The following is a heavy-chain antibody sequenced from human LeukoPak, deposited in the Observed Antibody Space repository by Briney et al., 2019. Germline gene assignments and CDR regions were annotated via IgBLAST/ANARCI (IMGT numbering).Heavy chain of an antibody. V-gene: IGHV4-39*01. CDR3: ATIVAAAARGFFDY. D-gene: IGHD6-13*01. Sequence: SETLSLTCTVSGGSISSSSYYWGWIRQPPGQGLEYIGSIYYSGSTYYNPSLKSRVTMAVDTSKNQFSLKLSSVTAADTAVYYCATIVAAAARGFFDYWVQGTLVTVSS. J-gene: IGHJ4*02. CDR2: IYYSGST. CDR1: GGSISSSSYY.